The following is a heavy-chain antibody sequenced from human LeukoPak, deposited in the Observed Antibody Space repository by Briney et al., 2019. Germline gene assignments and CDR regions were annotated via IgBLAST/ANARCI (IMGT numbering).Heavy chain of an antibody. D-gene: IGHD4-11*01. CDR1: GGSINSGGYY. CDR2: IYYTGSA. J-gene: IGHJ4*02. CDR3: ARVLADYKSSHHFEY. Sequence: SETLSLTCTVSGGSINSGGYYWTWIRQHPGKGLEWIGFIYYTGSAHYNPSLKSRVTISVDTSKNQFSLKLSSVTAADTAVYYCARVLADYKSSHHFEYWGLGTLVSVSS. V-gene: IGHV4-31*03.